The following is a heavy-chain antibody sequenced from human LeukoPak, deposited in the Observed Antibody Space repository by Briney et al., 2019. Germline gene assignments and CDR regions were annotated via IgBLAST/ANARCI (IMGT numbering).Heavy chain of an antibody. CDR2: IKSDGSET. D-gene: IGHD3-16*01. V-gene: IGHV3-74*01. CDR1: GFTFSSFW. J-gene: IGHJ4*02. CDR3: ARVRMGDDFNPFDY. Sequence: PGGSLRLSCAASGFTFSSFWIYWVRHAPGKGLVWVSRIKSDGSETLYADSVEGRFTISRDNAKNTLYLQMNSLRAEDTAVYYCARVRMGDDFNPFDYWGQGTLVTVSS.